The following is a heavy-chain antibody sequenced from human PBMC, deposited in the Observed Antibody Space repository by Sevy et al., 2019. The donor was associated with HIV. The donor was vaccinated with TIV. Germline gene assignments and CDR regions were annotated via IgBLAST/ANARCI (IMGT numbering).Heavy chain of an antibody. V-gene: IGHV1-2*02. D-gene: IGHD3-16*01. CDR1: GYTFNAYY. J-gene: IGHJ4*02. Sequence: ASVKVSCKASGYTFNAYYIYWVRQAPGQGLEWMAWINPNSGDTNYAQKFQGRVTMTRDTSISTVYMEVNSLRSDDTAVYYCARRLSVRDDLDYWGQGTLVTVSS. CDR2: INPNSGDT. CDR3: ARRLSVRDDLDY.